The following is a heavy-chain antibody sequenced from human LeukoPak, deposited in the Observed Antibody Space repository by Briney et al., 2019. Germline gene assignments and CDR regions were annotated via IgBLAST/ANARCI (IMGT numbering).Heavy chain of an antibody. J-gene: IGHJ4*02. CDR3: ARDIGVAVAGIVNFDY. CDR2: INPNSDGT. CDR1: GYTFTGYY. D-gene: IGHD6-19*01. V-gene: IGHV1-2*02. Sequence: ASVKVSCKASGYTFTGYYMHWVRQAPGQGLEWMGWINPNSDGTNYAQKFQGRVTMTRDTSISTAYMELSRLRSDDTAVSYCARDIGVAVAGIVNFDYWGQGTLLTVSS.